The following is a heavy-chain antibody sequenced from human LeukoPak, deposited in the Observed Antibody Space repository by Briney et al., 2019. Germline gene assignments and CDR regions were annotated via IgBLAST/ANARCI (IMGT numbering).Heavy chain of an antibody. V-gene: IGHV5-51*01. J-gene: IGHJ4*02. Sequence: GDSLKISCKGSGDSFANYWIGWVRQMPGKGLEWMGIIYPNASDTRYSPSFRGQVTISADKSIATAYLRWNSLKASDTAMYYCALSSGAYDRAGYFDYWGQGTLVTVSS. CDR1: GDSFANYW. D-gene: IGHD3-22*01. CDR2: IYPNASDT. CDR3: ALSSGAYDRAGYFDY.